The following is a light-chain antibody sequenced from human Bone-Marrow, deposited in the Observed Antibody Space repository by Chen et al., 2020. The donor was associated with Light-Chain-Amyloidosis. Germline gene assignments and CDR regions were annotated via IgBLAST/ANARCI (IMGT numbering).Light chain of an antibody. J-gene: IGLJ2*01. CDR1: DLPTKY. CDR3: QSADSSGTYEVI. CDR2: RDT. Sequence: SDQLTQPPLVSVSPGQPARIIRSGDDLPTKYAYGYQRKPGQAPVLVIHRDTERPSGISERFSGSNSGTTATLTISGVQAEDEADYHCQSADSSGTYEVIFGGGTKLTVL. V-gene: IGLV3-25*03.